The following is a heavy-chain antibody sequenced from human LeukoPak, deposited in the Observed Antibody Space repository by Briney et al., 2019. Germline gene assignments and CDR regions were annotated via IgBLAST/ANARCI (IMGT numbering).Heavy chain of an antibody. CDR2: ISSSSSYI. V-gene: IGHV3-21*01. J-gene: IGHJ4*02. CDR3: AREQVVVVPAALDY. Sequence: PGGSLRLSCAASGFTFSSYSMNWVRQAPGKGLEWVSSISSSSSYIYYADSVKGRFTLSRENAKNSLYLQMNSLRAEDTAVSYCAREQVVVVPAALDYWGQGTLVTVSS. CDR1: GFTFSSYS. D-gene: IGHD2-2*01.